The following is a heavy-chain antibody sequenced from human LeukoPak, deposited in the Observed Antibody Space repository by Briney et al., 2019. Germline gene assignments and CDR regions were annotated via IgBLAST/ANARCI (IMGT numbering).Heavy chain of an antibody. J-gene: IGHJ4*02. Sequence: SETLSLTCAVYGGSFSGYYWSWIRQPPGKGLEWIGEINHSGSTNYNPSLKSRVTISVDTSKNQFSLKLSSVTAADTAVYYCARVSADGYNYSLDYWGREPWSPSPQ. CDR1: GGSFSGYY. D-gene: IGHD5-24*01. CDR3: ARVSADGYNYSLDY. CDR2: INHSGST. V-gene: IGHV4-34*01.